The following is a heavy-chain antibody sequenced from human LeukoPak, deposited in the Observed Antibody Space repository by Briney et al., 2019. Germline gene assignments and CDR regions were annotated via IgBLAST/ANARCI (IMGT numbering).Heavy chain of an antibody. CDR2: ISANNGNT. V-gene: IGHV1-18*01. CDR1: GNTFTTHG. D-gene: IGHD3-16*01. Sequence: ASVKVSCKASGNTFTTHGISWVRQAPGQGLEWMGWISANNGNTNFAQKLQGRVTMTTDTSTSTAYMELRSLRSDDTAVYYCARNLGRWDAFDIWGQGTMVTVSS. CDR3: ARNLGRWDAFDI. J-gene: IGHJ3*02.